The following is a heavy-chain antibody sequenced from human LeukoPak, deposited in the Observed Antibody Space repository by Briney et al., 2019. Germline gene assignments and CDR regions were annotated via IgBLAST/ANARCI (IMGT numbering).Heavy chain of an antibody. CDR3: ASQSESGAFDI. CDR1: GGSISSGGYY. V-gene: IGHV4-30-2*01. J-gene: IGHJ3*02. CDR2: IYHSGST. D-gene: IGHD1-26*01. Sequence: SQTLSLTCTVSGGSISSGGYYWSWIRQPPGKGLEWIGYIYHSGSTYYNPSLKSRVTISVDRSKNQFSLKLSSVTAADTAVYYCASQSESGAFDIWGQGTMVTVSS.